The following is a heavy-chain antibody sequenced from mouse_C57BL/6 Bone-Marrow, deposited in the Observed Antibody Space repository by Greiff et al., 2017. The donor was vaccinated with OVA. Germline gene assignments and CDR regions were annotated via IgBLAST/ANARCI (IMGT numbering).Heavy chain of an antibody. CDR2: ILPSIGRT. CDR3: ARRGTTVVEPVVDV. V-gene: IGHV15-2*01. Sequence: QVQLKQSGSELRSPGSSVKLSCKDFDSEVFPIAYMSWVRQKPGHGFEWIGGILPSIGRTIYGEKFEDKATLDADTLSNTAYLELNSLTSEDSAIYYCARRGTTVVEPVVDVWGTGTTVTVSS. CDR1: DSEVFPIAY. J-gene: IGHJ1*03. D-gene: IGHD1-1*01.